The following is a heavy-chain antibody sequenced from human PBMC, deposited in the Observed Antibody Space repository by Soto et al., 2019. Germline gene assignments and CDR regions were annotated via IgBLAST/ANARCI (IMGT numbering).Heavy chain of an antibody. J-gene: IGHJ5*02. Sequence: PSETLSLTCTVSGGSISSGGYYWSWIRQHPGKGLEWIGYIYYSGSTYYNPSLKSRVTISVDTSKNQFSLKLSSVTAADTAVYYCARGLKYYYDSSGPHPSWFDPWGQGTLVTVSS. CDR3: ARGLKYYYDSSGPHPSWFDP. V-gene: IGHV4-31*03. D-gene: IGHD3-22*01. CDR1: GGSISSGGYY. CDR2: IYYSGST.